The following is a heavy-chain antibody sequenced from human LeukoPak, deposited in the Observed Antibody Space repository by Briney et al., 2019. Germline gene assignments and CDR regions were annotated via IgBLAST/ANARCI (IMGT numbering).Heavy chain of an antibody. Sequence: ASETLSLTCAVYGGSFSGYYWTWIRQPPGKGLEWIGEINHRRSTKYSPSLKSRVTISVDTSKNQFSLRLSSVTAADTAVYYCLRGDRRDYWGQGTLVTVSS. J-gene: IGHJ4*02. CDR3: LRGDRRDY. V-gene: IGHV4-34*01. CDR1: GGSFSGYY. CDR2: INHRRST.